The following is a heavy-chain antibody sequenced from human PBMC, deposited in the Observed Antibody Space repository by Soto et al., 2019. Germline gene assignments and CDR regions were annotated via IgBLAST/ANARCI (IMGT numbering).Heavy chain of an antibody. Sequence: ASVKVSCKASGYTFTGYYMHWVRQAPGQGLEWMGWINPNSGGTNYAQKFQGRVTMTRDTSISTAYLELSRLRSDDTAVYYGARYDFDLAGYHYGMDVWGQGTTVTVS. V-gene: IGHV1-2*02. CDR3: ARYDFDLAGYHYGMDV. D-gene: IGHD3-3*01. J-gene: IGHJ6*02. CDR1: GYTFTGYY. CDR2: INPNSGGT.